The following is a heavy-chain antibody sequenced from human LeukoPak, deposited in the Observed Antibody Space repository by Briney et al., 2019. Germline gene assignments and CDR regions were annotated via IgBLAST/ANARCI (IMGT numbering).Heavy chain of an antibody. CDR1: GGSISSYY. CDR3: ARSSEGRYYYDSSGFSYYYYYMDV. Sequence: SETLSLTCTVSGGSISSYYWSWLRQPPGKGLEWIGYIYYSGSTYYNPSLRSRVTISVDTSKNQFSLKLSSVTAADTAVYYCARSSEGRYYYDSSGFSYYYYYMDVWGKGTTVTISS. CDR2: IYYSGST. D-gene: IGHD3-22*01. J-gene: IGHJ6*03. V-gene: IGHV4-59*01.